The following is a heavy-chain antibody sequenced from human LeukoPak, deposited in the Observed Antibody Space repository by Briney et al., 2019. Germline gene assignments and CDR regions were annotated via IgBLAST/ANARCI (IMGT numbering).Heavy chain of an antibody. V-gene: IGHV4-31*03. CDR3: ARALYYYDSRGNGGFGY. Sequence: SETLSLTCTVSGGSISSGGYYWSWIRQHPGKGREWIGYIYDSGSTYYNPSLKSRVTISVDTSKNQFSLKLSSVTAADTAVYYCARALYYYDSRGNGGFGYWGQGTLVTVSS. J-gene: IGHJ4*02. CDR1: GGSISSGGYY. D-gene: IGHD3-22*01. CDR2: IYDSGST.